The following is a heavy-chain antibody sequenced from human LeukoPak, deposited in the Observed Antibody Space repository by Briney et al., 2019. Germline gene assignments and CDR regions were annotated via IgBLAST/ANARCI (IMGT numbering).Heavy chain of an antibody. Sequence: GGSLRLSCEASGFTFSSYAMSWVRQAPGKGLEWVSAISGSGVTTHYAGSVKGRFSISRDNSKNTLYLQMNSLRAEDTALYYCAKKVVVGATSPYSDFQDWGQGTLVTVSS. CDR1: GFTFSSYA. CDR2: ISGSGVTT. J-gene: IGHJ1*01. CDR3: AKKVVVGATSPYSDFQD. V-gene: IGHV3-23*01. D-gene: IGHD1-26*01.